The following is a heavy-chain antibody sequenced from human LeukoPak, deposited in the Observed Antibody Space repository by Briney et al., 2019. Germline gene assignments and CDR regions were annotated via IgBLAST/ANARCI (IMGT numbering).Heavy chain of an antibody. CDR1: GGSLTIGNW. CDR3: ARTLYVHIRMENHDAFDI. CDR2: IYHSGNT. D-gene: IGHD3-16*01. J-gene: IGHJ3*02. Sequence: PSGTLSLTCAVSGGSLTIGNWWSWVRQPPGKGLEWIGEIYHSGNTNYNPSLKSRVTMSLDKSKNQFSLRLSSVTAADTAVYYCARTLYVHIRMENHDAFDIWGQGKMVTVSS. V-gene: IGHV4-4*02.